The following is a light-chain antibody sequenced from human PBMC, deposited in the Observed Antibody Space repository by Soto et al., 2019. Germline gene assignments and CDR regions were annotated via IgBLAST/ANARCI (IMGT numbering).Light chain of an antibody. CDR2: EVS. CDR1: SSDVGGYNY. V-gene: IGLV2-8*01. CDR3: SSYSGTNYPYV. J-gene: IGLJ1*01. Sequence: QSVLTQPPSASGSFGQSVTISCTGTSSDVGGYNYVSWYQQYPGKAPKLMIYEVSERPSGVPDRFSGSKSGNTASLTVSGLQAVDEADYYCSSYSGTNYPYVSGTGTKVTIL.